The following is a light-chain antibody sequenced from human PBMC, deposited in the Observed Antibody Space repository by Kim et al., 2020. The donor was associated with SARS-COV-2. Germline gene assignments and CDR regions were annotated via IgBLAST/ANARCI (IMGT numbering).Light chain of an antibody. J-gene: IGLJ3*02. CDR3: AAWDDSLSGWV. Sequence: GQRVTISCSGSSSNIGSNYVYWYQQLPGTAPKLRIYRNNQRPSGVPDRLSGSKSGTSASLAIGGLRSEDEADYYCAAWDDSLSGWVFGGGTQLTVL. CDR1: SSNIGSNY. V-gene: IGLV1-47*01. CDR2: RNN.